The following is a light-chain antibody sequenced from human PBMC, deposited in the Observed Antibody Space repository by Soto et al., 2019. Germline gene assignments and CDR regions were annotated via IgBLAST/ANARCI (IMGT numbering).Light chain of an antibody. V-gene: IGKV1-33*01. J-gene: IGKJ4*01. Sequence: DIQMTQCPSSLSASVADRVTITSQASQDITDYLHWYQQKPRKAPRLLIFDASNLQTGVPTRFGVSRFRTDFNFTIRSLQTEDTATFYCQQYEGLVLSCCGGTKVE. CDR3: QQYEGLVLS. CDR1: QDITDY. CDR2: DAS.